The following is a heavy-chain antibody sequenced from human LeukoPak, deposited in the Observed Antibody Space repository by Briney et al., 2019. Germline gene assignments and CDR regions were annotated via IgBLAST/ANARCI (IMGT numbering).Heavy chain of an antibody. V-gene: IGHV3-74*01. CDR3: IRERIYYSDLAYKERENFDP. J-gene: IGHJ5*02. CDR1: GFTFSLYW. Sequence: PGGSLRLSCAASGFTFSLYWMHWVRQGPGKGLMWVSRLNEDGSTADYADSVKGRFTMSRDNAKGKVFLEMRGLTVEDTAIHLCIRERIYYSDLAYKERENFDPWGRGTLVTVSS. D-gene: IGHD1-26*01. CDR2: LNEDGSTA.